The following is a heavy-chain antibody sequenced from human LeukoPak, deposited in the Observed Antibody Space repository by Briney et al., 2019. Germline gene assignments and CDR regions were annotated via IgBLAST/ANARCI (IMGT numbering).Heavy chain of an antibody. CDR3: ARVKYYDSSGYHTLLDY. Sequence: ASVKVSCKASGYTFTSYGISWVRQAPGHGLEWMGWISAYNGNTNYAQKLQGRVTMTTDTSTSTAYMELRSLRSDDTAVYYCARVKYYDSSGYHTLLDYWGQGTLVTVSS. V-gene: IGHV1-18*01. D-gene: IGHD3-22*01. J-gene: IGHJ4*02. CDR1: GYTFTSYG. CDR2: ISAYNGNT.